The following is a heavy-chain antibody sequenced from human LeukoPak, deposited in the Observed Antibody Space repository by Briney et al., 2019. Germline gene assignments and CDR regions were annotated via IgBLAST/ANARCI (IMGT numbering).Heavy chain of an antibody. D-gene: IGHD5-12*01. V-gene: IGHV1-2*02. CDR1: GYTFTGYY. CDR3: ARERTQVATLGY. J-gene: IGHJ4*02. Sequence: ASVKVSCKASGYTFTGYYMHWVRQAPGQGLEWMGWINPNSGGTNYAQKFQGRVTMTRDTSISTAYMELSRLRSDDTAVHYCARERTQVATLGYWGQGTLVTVSS. CDR2: INPNSGGT.